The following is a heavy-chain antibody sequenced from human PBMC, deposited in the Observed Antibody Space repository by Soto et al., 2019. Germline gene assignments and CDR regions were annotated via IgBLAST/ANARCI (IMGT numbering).Heavy chain of an antibody. Sequence: SCKSSGFTFTSSAVHWVRQAPGKGLEWVALISDDGTEEYSADSVKGRATISRDNSKNTVYLQMNSLRPEDSGVYFCAKGPFGLPIEYYGLDVWGQGTSVTVSS. J-gene: IGHJ6*02. D-gene: IGHD3-3*01. CDR1: GFTFTSSA. V-gene: IGHV3-30*04. CDR2: ISDDGTEE. CDR3: AKGPFGLPIEYYGLDV.